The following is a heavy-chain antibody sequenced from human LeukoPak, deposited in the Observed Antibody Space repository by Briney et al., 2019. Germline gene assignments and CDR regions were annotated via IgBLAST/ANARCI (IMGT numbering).Heavy chain of an antibody. V-gene: IGHV3-21*01. Sequence: GGFLRLSCAASGFTFSSYSINWVRQAPGKGLEWVSSISSSSSYIYYADSVKGRFTISRDNAKNSLYLQMNSLRAEDTAVYYCARDSGPAARANYWGQGTLVTVSS. CDR2: ISSSSSYI. CDR1: GFTFSSYS. J-gene: IGHJ4*02. CDR3: ARDSGPAARANY. D-gene: IGHD2-2*01.